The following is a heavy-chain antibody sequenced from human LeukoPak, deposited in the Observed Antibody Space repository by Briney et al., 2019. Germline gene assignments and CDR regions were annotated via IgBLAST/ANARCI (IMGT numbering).Heavy chain of an antibody. D-gene: IGHD3-22*01. J-gene: IGHJ6*03. V-gene: IGHV4-39*07. CDR2: IYYSGST. CDR3: TRGSIAYYYMDV. CDR1: GGSISSSSYY. Sequence: SETLSLTCTVSGGSISSSSYYWGWIRQPPGKGLEWIGSIYYSGSTYYNPSLKSRVTISVDTSKNQFSLKLSSVTAADTAVYYCTRGSIAYYYMDVWGKGTTVTISS.